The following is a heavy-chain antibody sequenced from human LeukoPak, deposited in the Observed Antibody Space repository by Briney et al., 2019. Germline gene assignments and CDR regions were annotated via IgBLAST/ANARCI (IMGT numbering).Heavy chain of an antibody. CDR3: ARDHYDTSGYSNGTDV. CDR1: GGSISSGDYY. V-gene: IGHV4-30-4*01. CDR2: IYYSGST. J-gene: IGHJ6*02. D-gene: IGHD3-22*01. Sequence: SETLSLTCTVSGGSISSGDYYWSWIRQPPGKGLEWIGYIYYSGSTYNNPSLRSRVTISVDTSKNQFSLKLSSVTAADTAVYYCARDHYDTSGYSNGTDVWGQGTTVTVSS.